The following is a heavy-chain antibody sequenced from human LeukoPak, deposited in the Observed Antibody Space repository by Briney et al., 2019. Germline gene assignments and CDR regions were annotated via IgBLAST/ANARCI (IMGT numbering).Heavy chain of an antibody. V-gene: IGHV3-48*04. J-gene: IGHJ6*04. CDR2: ISSSGSTI. D-gene: IGHD3-10*02. CDR3: AELVITMIGGV. Sequence: GALRLSCAASGFTFSSYSMNWVRQAPGKGLEWVSYISSSGSTIYYADSVKGRFTISRDNAKNSLYLQMNSLRAEDTAVYYCAELVITMIGGVWGKGTTVTISS. CDR1: GFTFSSYS.